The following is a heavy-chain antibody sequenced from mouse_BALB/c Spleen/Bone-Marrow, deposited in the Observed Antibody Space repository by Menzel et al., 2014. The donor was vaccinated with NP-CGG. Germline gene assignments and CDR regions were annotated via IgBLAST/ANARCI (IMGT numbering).Heavy chain of an antibody. V-gene: IGHV2-6-7*01. J-gene: IGHJ2*01. CDR1: GFSLTVYG. CDR2: IWGDGIT. CDR3: AREGNYFDY. Sequence: VQLQQSGPGLVAPSQRLSIPCTVSGFSLTVYGVNWVRQPPGKGLEWLGMIWGDGITDYNSAFKSRLSISKDDSKSQVFLKMNSLQTDDTAKYYCAREGNYFDYWGQGTTLTVSS.